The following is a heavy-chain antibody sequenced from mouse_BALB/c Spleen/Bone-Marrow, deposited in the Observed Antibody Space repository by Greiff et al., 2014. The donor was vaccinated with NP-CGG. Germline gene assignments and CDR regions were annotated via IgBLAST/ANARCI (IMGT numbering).Heavy chain of an antibody. CDR2: INSGGSYT. Sequence: EVMLVESGGGLVKPGGSLKLSCAASGFTFSSYAMSWVRQTPEKRLEWVATINSGGSYTYYPDSVKGRFTISRDNAKNTLYLQMSSLRSEDTAMYYCARGDWDEAMDHCGQGTSVTVST. J-gene: IGHJ4*01. D-gene: IGHD4-1*01. V-gene: IGHV5-9-1*01. CDR3: ARGDWDEAMDH. CDR1: GFTFSSYA.